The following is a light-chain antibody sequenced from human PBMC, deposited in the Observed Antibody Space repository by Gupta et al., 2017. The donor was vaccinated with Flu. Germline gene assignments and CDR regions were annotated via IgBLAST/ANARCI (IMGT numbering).Light chain of an antibody. Sequence: QSALNPPPSASGSPGQSGTLSCTGTSSDIGGSDYVSWYQQHPGKAPKLIIYEVTQRSSGVPERFSGSKSANAASLIVSGLQHEDEADYYCSSDGGNNNVVFGGGTKVTVL. CDR3: SSDGGNNNVV. V-gene: IGLV2-8*01. J-gene: IGLJ2*01. CDR1: SSDIGGSDY. CDR2: EVT.